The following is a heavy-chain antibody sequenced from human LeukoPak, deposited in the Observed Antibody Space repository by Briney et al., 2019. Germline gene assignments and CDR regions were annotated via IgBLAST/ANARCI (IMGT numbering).Heavy chain of an antibody. CDR3: AGSPTVDAAFDI. J-gene: IGHJ3*02. Sequence: PGGSLRLSCAASGFTFSSYAMSWVRQAPGKGLEWVSSISGSGGSTYYADSVRGRFTVSGDNSRNTLALQMNSLRAEDTAVYYCAGSPTVDAAFDIWGQGTMVTVSS. V-gene: IGHV3-23*01. CDR2: ISGSGGST. D-gene: IGHD4-23*01. CDR1: GFTFSSYA.